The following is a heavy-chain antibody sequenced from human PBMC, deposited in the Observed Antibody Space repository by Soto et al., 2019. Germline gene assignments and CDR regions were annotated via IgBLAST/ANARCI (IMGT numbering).Heavy chain of an antibody. CDR2: ISYDGSNK. D-gene: IGHD3-22*01. V-gene: IGHV3-30*18. CDR1: GFTFSSYA. Sequence: PGGSLRLSCAASGFTFSSYAMHWVRQAPGKGLEWMALISYDGSNKYYADSVKGRFIISRDNSKNTLYLQMNSLRAEDTAVYYCAKQENYYESSGYLFYYYGMDVWGQGTTVTVSS. CDR3: AKQENYYESSGYLFYYYGMDV. J-gene: IGHJ6*02.